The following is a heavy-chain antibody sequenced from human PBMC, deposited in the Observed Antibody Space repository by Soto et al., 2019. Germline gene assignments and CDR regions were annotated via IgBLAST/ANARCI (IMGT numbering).Heavy chain of an antibody. CDR1: GFTVRGNY. CDR2: IYNDGTT. CDR3: ARDLNTGWAPWFDH. D-gene: IGHD5-18*01. V-gene: IGHV3-66*01. Sequence: SGGSLRLSCAASGFTVRGNYMTWARQAPGKGLEWVSVIYNDGTTYYADSVKGRYTISRDNSKNTLYLQMNTLRAEDTAMYYCARDLNTGWAPWFDHWAQGTLVTVSS. J-gene: IGHJ5*02.